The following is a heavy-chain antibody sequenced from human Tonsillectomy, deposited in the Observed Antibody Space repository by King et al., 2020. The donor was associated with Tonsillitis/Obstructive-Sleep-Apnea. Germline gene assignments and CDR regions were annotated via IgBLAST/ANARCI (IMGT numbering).Heavy chain of an antibody. D-gene: IGHD2-2*02. V-gene: IGHV1-69*04. CDR2: IIPILGIA. CDR3: ARDSQDIVVVPAAIRRGWFDP. CDR1: GGTFSSYA. J-gene: IGHJ5*02. Sequence: QLVQSGAEVKKPGSSVKVSCKASGGTFSSYAISWVRQAPGQGLEWMGRIIPILGIANYAQKFQGRVTITADKSTSTAYMELSSLRSEDTAVYYCARDSQDIVVVPAAIRRGWFDPWGQGTLVTVSS.